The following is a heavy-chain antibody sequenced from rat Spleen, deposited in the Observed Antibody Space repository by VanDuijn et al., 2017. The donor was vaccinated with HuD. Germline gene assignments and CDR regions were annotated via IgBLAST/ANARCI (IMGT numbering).Heavy chain of an antibody. V-gene: IGHV5-29*01. Sequence: EEQLVESGGGLVQPGRSLKLSCAASGFTFSDYGVAWVRQAPTAGLEWVATISYGDSSGHSGTYYRDSVRGRFTISRDDAKRTLSLQMDSLRSEDTVTYYCARRHYGYTDYFDHWGQGVMVTVSS. CDR3: ARRHYGYTDYFDH. D-gene: IGHD1-9*01. CDR1: GFTFSDYG. J-gene: IGHJ2*01. CDR2: ISYGDSSGHSGT.